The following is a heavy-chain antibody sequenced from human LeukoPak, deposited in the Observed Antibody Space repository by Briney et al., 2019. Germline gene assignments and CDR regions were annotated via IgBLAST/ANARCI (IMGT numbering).Heavy chain of an antibody. CDR2: ISSSGNTI. V-gene: IGHV3-48*04. Sequence: AGGSLRPSCAASGFTFSSYIMNWVRQAPGKGLEWVSYISSSGNTIDYADSVKGRFTISRDNAKNSLYLQMVSLRAEDTAVYYCARLRGYSYGYGDYWGQGTLVTVSS. D-gene: IGHD5-18*01. CDR3: ARLRGYSYGYGDY. J-gene: IGHJ4*02. CDR1: GFTFSSYI.